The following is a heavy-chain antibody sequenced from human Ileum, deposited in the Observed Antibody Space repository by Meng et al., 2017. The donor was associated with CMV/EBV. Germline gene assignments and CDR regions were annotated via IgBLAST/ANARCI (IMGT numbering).Heavy chain of an antibody. CDR2: INSNSGAT. V-gene: IGHV1-2*02. Sequence: CKASGYSFTAYFIFWVRQAPGQGLEWMGWINSNSGATNYAQNFQGRVTMTRDTSISTVYMDLNSLTSDDTAIYYCVPYRTSSYWFGPWGQGTLVTVSS. D-gene: IGHD3-16*01. J-gene: IGHJ5*02. CDR1: GYSFTAYF. CDR3: VPYRTSSYWFGP.